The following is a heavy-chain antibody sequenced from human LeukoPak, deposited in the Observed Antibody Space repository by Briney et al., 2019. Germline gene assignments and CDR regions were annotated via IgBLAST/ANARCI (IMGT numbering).Heavy chain of an antibody. Sequence: PSETLSLTCTVSGGSISSYYWSWIRQPPGKGLEWIGYTYYSGSTNYNPSLKSRVTISVDTSKNRFSLKLSSVTAADTAVYYCARDQDSSGYYYGFDPWGQGTLVTVSS. V-gene: IGHV4-59*01. J-gene: IGHJ5*02. D-gene: IGHD3-22*01. CDR3: ARDQDSSGYYYGFDP. CDR2: TYYSGST. CDR1: GGSISSYY.